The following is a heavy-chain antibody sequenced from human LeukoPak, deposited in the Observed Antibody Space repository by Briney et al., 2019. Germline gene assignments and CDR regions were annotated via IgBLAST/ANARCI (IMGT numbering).Heavy chain of an antibody. J-gene: IGHJ4*02. CDR1: GYSFTGYW. V-gene: IGHV5-51*01. CDR2: IYPGDSDT. CDR3: ARLLPAAEFDF. Sequence: GESLKISCKGSGYSFTGYWIGWVRPMPGKGLGWMGIIYPGDSDTRYSPSLQGQVTISVDKSISTAFLQWSSLKASDTAMYYCARLLPAAEFDFWGPGTLVTLSS. D-gene: IGHD2-2*01.